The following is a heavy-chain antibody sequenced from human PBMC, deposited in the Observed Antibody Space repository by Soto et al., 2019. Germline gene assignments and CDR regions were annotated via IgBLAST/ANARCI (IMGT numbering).Heavy chain of an antibody. V-gene: IGHV1-8*01. D-gene: IGHD6-6*01. CDR2: MNPNTGNT. CDR3: ARASSGLSRMDV. J-gene: IGHJ6*02. CDR1: GYTLTSYD. Sequence: QVQLVQSGAEVKKPGASVKVSCKASGYTLTSYDINWVRQATGQGLEWMGWMNPNTGNTGYAQKFQGRDTMTRDSSISTAYMELSSLSSEDTAVYYCARASSGLSRMDVWGQGTTVTVSS.